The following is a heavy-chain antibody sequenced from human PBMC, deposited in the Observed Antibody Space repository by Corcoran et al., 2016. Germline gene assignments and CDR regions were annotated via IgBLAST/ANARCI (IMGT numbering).Heavy chain of an antibody. CDR2: TYYRSKWYN. D-gene: IGHD6-19*01. J-gene: IGHJ4*02. V-gene: IGHV6-1*01. CDR3: VRSEEGYSSCWQFHGDY. Sequence: QVQLQQSGPGLVKPSQTLSLTCAISGDSVSSNSAAWNWIRQSPSRGLEWLGRTYYRSKWYNDYAVSVRSRTTINPDTSKNQFSLDVNSVTPEYTAMYYWVRSEEGYSSCWQFHGDYWGQGTPVTVSS. CDR1: GDSVSSNSAA.